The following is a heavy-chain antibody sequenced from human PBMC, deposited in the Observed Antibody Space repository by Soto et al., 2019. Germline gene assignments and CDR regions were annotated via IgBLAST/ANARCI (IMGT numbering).Heavy chain of an antibody. D-gene: IGHD5-12*01. V-gene: IGHV4-34*01. CDR1: GGSFSGYY. CDR2: INHSGST. J-gene: IGHJ3*02. CDR3: ARATVGLVATTGEDRRSTVFDI. Sequence: SETLSLTCAVYGGSFSGYYWSWIRQPPGKGLEWIGEINHSGSTNYNPSLKSRVTISVDTSKNQFSLKLSSVTAADTAVYYCARATVGLVATTGEDRRSTVFDIWGQGTMVTVSS.